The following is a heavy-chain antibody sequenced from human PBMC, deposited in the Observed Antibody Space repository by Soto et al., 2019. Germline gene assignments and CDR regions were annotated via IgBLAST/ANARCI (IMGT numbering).Heavy chain of an antibody. V-gene: IGHV3-11*01. Sequence: GGSLRLSCAASGFTFSDYYMSWIRQAPGKGLEWVSYISSSGSTIYYADSVKGRFTISRDNAKNSLYLQMNSLRAEDTAVYYCARDPSYYDSSGYHDYWGQGTLVTVSS. D-gene: IGHD3-22*01. CDR2: ISSSGSTI. J-gene: IGHJ4*02. CDR1: GFTFSDYY. CDR3: ARDPSYYDSSGYHDY.